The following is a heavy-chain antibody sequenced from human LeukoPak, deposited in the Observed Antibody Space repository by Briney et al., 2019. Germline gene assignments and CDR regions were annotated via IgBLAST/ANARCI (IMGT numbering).Heavy chain of an antibody. Sequence: GGSLRLSCAASGFTFSNFAMNWVRQAPGKGLELFSTISGSGGSTYYADSVKGRFTISRDNSKNTLYLQMNSLRAEDTAVYYCATGITMVRGVPPYYFDYWGQGTLVTVSS. V-gene: IGHV3-23*01. CDR3: ATGITMVRGVPPYYFDY. D-gene: IGHD3-10*01. J-gene: IGHJ4*02. CDR1: GFTFSNFA. CDR2: ISGSGGST.